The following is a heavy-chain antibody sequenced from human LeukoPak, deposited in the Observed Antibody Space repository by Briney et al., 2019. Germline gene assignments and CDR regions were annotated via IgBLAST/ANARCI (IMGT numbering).Heavy chain of an antibody. CDR1: GYTFTSYY. D-gene: IGHD3-22*01. CDR3: ARDAGYYYDSSGYYYGRGWFDP. J-gene: IGHJ5*02. CDR2: INPSGGST. Sequence: ASVKVSCTASGYTFTSYYLHWVRQAPGQGLEWMGIINPSGGSTSYAQKFQGRVTMTRDTSTSTVYMELSSLRSEDTAVYYCARDAGYYYDSSGYYYGRGWFDPWGQGTLVTVSS. V-gene: IGHV1-46*01.